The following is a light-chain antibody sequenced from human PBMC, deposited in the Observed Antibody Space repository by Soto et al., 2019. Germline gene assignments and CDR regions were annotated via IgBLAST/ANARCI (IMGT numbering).Light chain of an antibody. Sequence: EVVMTQSPATLSVSPGECATLSCRASQGICDTLAWYQHKPGQTPRLLIYDTSNRATGVPARFSGSRSGTEFTLTITSLQPEDFATYYCQQANSFPLTFGGGTKVDI. CDR3: QQANSFPLT. J-gene: IGKJ4*01. V-gene: IGKV3-15*01. CDR1: QGICDT. CDR2: DTS.